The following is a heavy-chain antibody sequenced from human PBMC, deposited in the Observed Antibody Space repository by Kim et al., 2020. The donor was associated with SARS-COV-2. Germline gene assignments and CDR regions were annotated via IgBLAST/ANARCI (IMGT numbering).Heavy chain of an antibody. J-gene: IGHJ4*02. Sequence: GGSLRLSCAASGLSFSDSYMNWVRQAPGKGLEWLSFISTRGESIFYADSVEGRFTISRDNAKNSLYLQMNYLRDEDTAVYYCARSGNGYNAFGIWAQGVLVTVSS. CDR2: ISTRGESI. CDR3: ARSGNGYNAFGI. V-gene: IGHV3-11*01. D-gene: IGHD5-12*01. CDR1: GLSFSDSY.